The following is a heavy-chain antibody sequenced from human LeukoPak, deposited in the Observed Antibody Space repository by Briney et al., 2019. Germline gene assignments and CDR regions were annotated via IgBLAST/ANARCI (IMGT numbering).Heavy chain of an antibody. CDR2: ISGSGGST. J-gene: IGHJ4*02. V-gene: IGHV3-23*01. Sequence: GGSLRLSCAASGFNFSSYSMNWVRQAPGKGLEWVSAISGSGGSTYYADSVKGRFTISRDNSKNTLYLQMNSLRAEDTAVYYCANSLIVVVAATEYYFDYWGQGTLVTVSS. CDR3: ANSLIVVVAATEYYFDY. CDR1: GFNFSSYS. D-gene: IGHD2-15*01.